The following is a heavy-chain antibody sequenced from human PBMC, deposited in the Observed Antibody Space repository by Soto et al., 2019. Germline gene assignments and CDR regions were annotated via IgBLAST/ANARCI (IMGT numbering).Heavy chain of an antibody. CDR2: ISDDGSIK. V-gene: IGHV3-30-3*01. Sequence: PXGSLILYCAAAGFSFTTYAMHWVRQAPGKGLEWVAVISDDGSIKYYADSVKGRFTISRDNSKNTFYLQMNSLRGDDTALYYCARAIETAMDPCDYWGQGALVTVSS. CDR1: GFSFTTYA. CDR3: ARAIETAMDPCDY. J-gene: IGHJ4*02. D-gene: IGHD5-18*01.